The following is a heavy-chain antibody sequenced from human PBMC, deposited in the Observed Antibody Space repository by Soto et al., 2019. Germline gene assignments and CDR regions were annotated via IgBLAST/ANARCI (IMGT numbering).Heavy chain of an antibody. D-gene: IGHD1-7*01. J-gene: IGHJ6*03. CDR3: ARITGTTFGYYYYYMDV. CDR1: GYSFTSYW. CDR2: IYPGDSDT. V-gene: IGHV5-51*01. Sequence: PGESLKISCKGSGYSFTSYWIGWVRQMPGKGLEWMGIIYPGDSDTRYSPSFQGQVTISADKSISTAYLQWSSLKASDTAMYYCARITGTTFGYYYYYMDVWGKGTTVTVSS.